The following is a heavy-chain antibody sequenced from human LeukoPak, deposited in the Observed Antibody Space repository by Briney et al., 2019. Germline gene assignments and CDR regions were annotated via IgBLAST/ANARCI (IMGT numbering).Heavy chain of an antibody. Sequence: TGGSLRLSCTAAGFTFSDYAVTWVRQAPGKGLEWVGFIRNKANGGTADYAASVKGRFTISRGDSKTIAYLQMNSLKTEDTAVYYCSRAYSTGWLGINDYRGQGALVTVSS. CDR3: SRAYSTGWLGINDY. D-gene: IGHD6-19*01. CDR1: GFTFSDYA. CDR2: IRNKANGGTA. V-gene: IGHV3-49*04. J-gene: IGHJ4*02.